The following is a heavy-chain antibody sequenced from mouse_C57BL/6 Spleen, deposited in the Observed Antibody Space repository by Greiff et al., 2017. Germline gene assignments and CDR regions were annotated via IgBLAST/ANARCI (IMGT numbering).Heavy chain of an antibody. CDR1: GYAFSSSW. Sequence: VQLQQSGPELVKPGASVKISCKASGYAFSSSWMNWVKQRPGKGLEWIGRIYPGDGDTNYNGTFKGKATLTADKSSSTAYMQLSSLTSEDSAVYFCARSNAMDYWGQGTSVTVSS. V-gene: IGHV1-82*01. CDR2: IYPGDGDT. J-gene: IGHJ4*01. CDR3: ARSNAMDY.